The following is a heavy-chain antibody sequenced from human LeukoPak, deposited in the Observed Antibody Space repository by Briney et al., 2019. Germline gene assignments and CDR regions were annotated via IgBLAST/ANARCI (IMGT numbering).Heavy chain of an antibody. Sequence: ASVKVSCKASGYTFTSYYMHWVRQAPGQGLEWMGIINPSGGSTSYAQKFQGRVTMTRDTSTSTVYMELSSLRSEDTAVYYCAGTHYYDSSGRVFGFAYWGQGPLVTVSS. CDR3: AGTHYYDSSGRVFGFAY. CDR1: GYTFTSYY. D-gene: IGHD3-22*01. CDR2: INPSGGST. V-gene: IGHV1-46*01. J-gene: IGHJ4*02.